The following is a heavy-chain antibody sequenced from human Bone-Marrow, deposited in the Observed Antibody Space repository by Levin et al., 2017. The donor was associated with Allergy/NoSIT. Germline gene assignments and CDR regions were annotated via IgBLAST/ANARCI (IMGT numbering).Heavy chain of an antibody. CDR1: GGSISSSSYY. Sequence: SETLSLTCIVSGGSISSSSYYWGWIRQPPGKGLEWIGSISYSGSTYYNPSLKSRVTISVDTSKKQFSLKLSFVTAADTAVYYCARYRVGGGAYFLDYWGQGTLVTVSS. D-gene: IGHD4-23*01. V-gene: IGHV4-39*01. J-gene: IGHJ4*02. CDR2: ISYSGST. CDR3: ARYRVGGGAYFLDY.